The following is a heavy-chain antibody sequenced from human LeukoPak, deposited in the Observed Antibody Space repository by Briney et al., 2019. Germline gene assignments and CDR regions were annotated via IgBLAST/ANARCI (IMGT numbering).Heavy chain of an antibody. CDR3: ARRSSGSPPFYFDY. Sequence: GGSLRLSCAAFGFTFSSYWMHWVRQAPGKGLVWVSRINSDGSTTNYADSVKGRFTISRDNAKNTLYLQMNSLRAEDTAMYYCARRSSGSPPFYFDYWGQGTLVTVSS. CDR2: INSDGSTT. D-gene: IGHD1-26*01. V-gene: IGHV3-74*01. J-gene: IGHJ4*02. CDR1: GFTFSSYW.